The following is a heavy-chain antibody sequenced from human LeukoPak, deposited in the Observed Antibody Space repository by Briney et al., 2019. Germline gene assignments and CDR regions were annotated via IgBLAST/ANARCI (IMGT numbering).Heavy chain of an antibody. CDR3: ARAGDYGDYDY. Sequence: AASVKVSCKASGYTFTSYAMHWVRQAPGQRLEWMGWINAGNGNTKYSQEFQGRVTMTRDTSISTAYMELSRLRSDDTAVYYCARAGDYGDYDYWGQGTLVTVSS. J-gene: IGHJ4*02. D-gene: IGHD4-17*01. V-gene: IGHV1-3*01. CDR1: GYTFTSYA. CDR2: INAGNGNT.